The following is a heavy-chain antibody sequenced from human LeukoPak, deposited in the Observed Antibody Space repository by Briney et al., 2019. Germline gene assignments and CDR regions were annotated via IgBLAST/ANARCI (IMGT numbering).Heavy chain of an antibody. CDR2: VSTYNDNT. CDR1: GGTFTNYA. D-gene: IGHD3-22*01. Sequence: ASVKVSCKASGGTFTNYAIIWVRQAPGQGLEWMGWVSTYNDNTNYAQNLQGRVTMTKDTSTSTAYMELRSLRSDDTAVYYCAREFDYYDDSGYSEDLWGQGTLVTVSS. CDR3: AREFDYYDDSGYSEDL. J-gene: IGHJ5*02. V-gene: IGHV1-18*01.